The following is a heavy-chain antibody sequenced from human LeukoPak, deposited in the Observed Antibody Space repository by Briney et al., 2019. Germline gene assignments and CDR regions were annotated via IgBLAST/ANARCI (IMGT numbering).Heavy chain of an antibody. CDR2: ISSSSSYI. Sequence: PGGSLRLSCAASGLTFSSYSMNWVRQAPGKGLEWVSSISSSSSYIYYADSVKGRFTISRDNAKNSLYLQMNSLRAEDTAVYYCARGEYCGGDCYSDWGQGTLVTVSS. J-gene: IGHJ4*02. V-gene: IGHV3-21*01. CDR1: GLTFSSYS. CDR3: ARGEYCGGDCYSD. D-gene: IGHD2-21*02.